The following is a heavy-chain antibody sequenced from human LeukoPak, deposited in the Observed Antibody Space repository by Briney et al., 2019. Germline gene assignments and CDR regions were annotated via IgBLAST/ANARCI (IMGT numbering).Heavy chain of an antibody. Sequence: GGSLRLSCAASGFTLSSYAMSWVRQAPGKGLEWVSAISSSGGSTYYADSVKVRFTISSDNSKNTLYLQMNSLRAEDTAVYYCAKDGGAQLWLPGSHDFWGQGTLVTVSS. D-gene: IGHD5-18*01. V-gene: IGHV3-23*01. CDR1: GFTLSSYA. CDR3: AKDGGAQLWLPGSHDF. J-gene: IGHJ4*02. CDR2: ISSSGGST.